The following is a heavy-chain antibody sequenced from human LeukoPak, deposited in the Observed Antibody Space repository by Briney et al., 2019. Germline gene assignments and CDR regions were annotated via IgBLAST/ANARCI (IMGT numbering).Heavy chain of an antibody. J-gene: IGHJ5*02. Sequence: SLKVSCKASGGTFSSYAISWVRQAPGQGLEWMGGIIPIFGTANYAQKFQGRVTITADESTSTAYMELSSLRSEDTAVYYCARVTARLITIFGVVMSSFDPWGQGTLVTVSS. V-gene: IGHV1-69*13. CDR2: IIPIFGTA. D-gene: IGHD3-3*01. CDR3: ARVTARLITIFGVVMSSFDP. CDR1: GGTFSSYA.